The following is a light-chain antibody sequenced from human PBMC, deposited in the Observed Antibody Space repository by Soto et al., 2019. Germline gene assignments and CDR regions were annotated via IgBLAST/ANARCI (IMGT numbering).Light chain of an antibody. Sequence: EVVLTQSPVTLSLSPGERATLSCRASQSVSSPYLAWYQQKPGQPPRLLIYGASSSATDIPDRFIGSGSGREFTLTIARLAPEDVSMYYGQQYGRSPFTFGPGTKVDI. CDR1: QSVSSPY. CDR2: GAS. J-gene: IGKJ3*01. V-gene: IGKV3-20*01. CDR3: QQYGRSPFT.